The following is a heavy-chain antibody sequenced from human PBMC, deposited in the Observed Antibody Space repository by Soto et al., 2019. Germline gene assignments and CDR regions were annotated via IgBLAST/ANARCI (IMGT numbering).Heavy chain of an antibody. D-gene: IGHD3-16*01. V-gene: IGHV1-69*02. CDR3: ARLGDNDGMDG. J-gene: IGHJ6*02. CDR2: IIPILGIP. CDR1: GGTFSTYT. Sequence: QVQLVQSGAEVKKPGSSVKVSCKASGGTFSTYTITWVRQAPGQGLEWMGRIIPILGIPNYAQKFQGRVSITRDNPTSTCYMELSSLGSEDTAVYSCARLGDNDGMDGWGQGTTVTVSS.